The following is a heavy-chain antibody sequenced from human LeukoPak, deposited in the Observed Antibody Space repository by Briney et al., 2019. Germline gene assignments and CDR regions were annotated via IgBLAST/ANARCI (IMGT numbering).Heavy chain of an antibody. D-gene: IGHD3-10*01. CDR3: ARDLHYAFDI. Sequence: PGGSLRLSCAASGFTFSGYAMNWVRQAPGKGLEWVSHIYSSDTTYADSVKGRFTISRGNAKNSLYLQMNSLRDEDTAVYYCARDLHYAFDIWGQGTMVTASS. V-gene: IGHV3-48*02. CDR1: GFTFSGYA. CDR2: IYSSDTT. J-gene: IGHJ3*02.